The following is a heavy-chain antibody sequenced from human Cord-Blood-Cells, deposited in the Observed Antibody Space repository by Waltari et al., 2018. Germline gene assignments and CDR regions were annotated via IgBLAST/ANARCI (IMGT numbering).Heavy chain of an antibody. CDR2: IYYSGSA. CDR3: ARDNLAYCGGDCYIPGAFDI. V-gene: IGHV4-31*03. D-gene: IGHD2-21*01. CDR1: GGSISSGGYY. J-gene: IGHJ3*02. Sequence: QVQLQESGPGLVKPSQTLSLTYTVSGGSISSGGYYWSWIRQHPGKGLEWIGYIYYSGSAYYHPSLKSRVTISVDTSKNQFSLKLSSVTAADTAVYYCARDNLAYCGGDCYIPGAFDIWGQGTMVTVSS.